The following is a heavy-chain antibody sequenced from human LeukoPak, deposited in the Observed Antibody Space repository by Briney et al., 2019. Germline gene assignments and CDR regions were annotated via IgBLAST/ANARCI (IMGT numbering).Heavy chain of an antibody. CDR2: ISGSGGST. Sequence: GGSLTLSCAASGFTFSSYAMSWVRQAPGKGLEWVSAISGSGGSTYYADSVKGRFTISRDNSKNTLYLQMNSLRAEDTAVYYCAKGELRYCSSTSCPGSFDYWGQGTLVTVSS. CDR1: GFTFSSYA. D-gene: IGHD2-2*01. CDR3: AKGELRYCSSTSCPGSFDY. V-gene: IGHV3-23*01. J-gene: IGHJ4*02.